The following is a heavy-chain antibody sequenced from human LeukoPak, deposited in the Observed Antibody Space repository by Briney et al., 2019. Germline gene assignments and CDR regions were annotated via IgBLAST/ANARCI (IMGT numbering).Heavy chain of an antibody. D-gene: IGHD5/OR15-5a*01. CDR3: ARDLVWHEDLGYYYYYGMDV. CDR2: IKQDGSEK. V-gene: IGHV3-7*03. CDR1: GFTFSSYW. Sequence: GSLRLSCAASGFTFSSYWMSWVRQAPGKGLEWVANIKQDGSEKYYVDSVKGRFTTSRDNAKNSLYLQMNSLRAEDTAVYYCARDLVWHEDLGYYYYYGMDVWGQGTTVTVSS. J-gene: IGHJ6*02.